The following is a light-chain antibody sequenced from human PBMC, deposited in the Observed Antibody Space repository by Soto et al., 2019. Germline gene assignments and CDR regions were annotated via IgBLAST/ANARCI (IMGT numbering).Light chain of an antibody. J-gene: IGKJ5*01. V-gene: IGKV1-39*01. CDR3: QQSYSTPGT. Sequence: DIQTTQSPSSLSASVGDRVTITCRTSQSVSTYLNWYQKKLGKAPNXLIYAASTLRSGVPSRFSGSGSGTDLTITISSLQVEDSATYDCQQSYSTPGTFGQGTRLEIK. CDR1: QSVSTY. CDR2: AAS.